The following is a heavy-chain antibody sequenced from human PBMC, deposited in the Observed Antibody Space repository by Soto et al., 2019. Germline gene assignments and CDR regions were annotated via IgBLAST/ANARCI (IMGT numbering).Heavy chain of an antibody. CDR3: ARGSRRYCSGGSCYSDY. D-gene: IGHD2-15*01. J-gene: IGHJ4*02. Sequence: ASVKVSCKASGYTFTSYGISWVRQAPGQGLEWMGWISAYNGNTNYAQKLQGRVTMTTDTSTSTAYMELRSLRSDDTAVYYCARGSRRYCSGGSCYSDYWGQGTLVTVSS. CDR1: GYTFTSYG. CDR2: ISAYNGNT. V-gene: IGHV1-18*01.